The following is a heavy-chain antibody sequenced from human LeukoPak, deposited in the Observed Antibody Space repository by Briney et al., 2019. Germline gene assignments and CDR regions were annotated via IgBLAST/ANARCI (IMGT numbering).Heavy chain of an antibody. CDR2: IYTSGST. V-gene: IGHV4-4*07. Sequence: SETLSLTCTVAGGSISSYYWSWIRQPAGKGLEWIGRIYTSGSTNYNPSLKSRVTMSVDTSKNQFSLQLSSVTAADTAVYYCARGLTWLVHYWAQGTLVTVSS. J-gene: IGHJ4*02. CDR1: GGSISSYY. D-gene: IGHD6-19*01. CDR3: ARGLTWLVHY.